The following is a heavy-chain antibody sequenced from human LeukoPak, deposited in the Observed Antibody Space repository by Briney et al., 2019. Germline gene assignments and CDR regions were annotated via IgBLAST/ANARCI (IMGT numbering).Heavy chain of an antibody. CDR2: ISGSGSRT. Sequence: GGSLRLSCAASGLTFRNYLVTWVRQAPGKGLEWGSGISGSGSRTYYADSVKGRFTISRDNSKNTLYLQMNSVRAEDTAVYYCATDSIFGVVIDYYYYMDVWGKGTTVIVSS. D-gene: IGHD3-3*02. J-gene: IGHJ6*03. V-gene: IGHV3-23*01. CDR1: GLTFRNYL. CDR3: ATDSIFGVVIDYYYYMDV.